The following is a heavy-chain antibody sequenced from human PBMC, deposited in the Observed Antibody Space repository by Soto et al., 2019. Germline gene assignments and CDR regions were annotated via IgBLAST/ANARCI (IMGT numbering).Heavy chain of an antibody. CDR1: GYTFTGYY. J-gene: IGHJ3*02. V-gene: IGHV1-2*02. CDR2: INPNSGGT. Sequence: ASVKISCKASGYTFTGYYMHWVRQAPGQGLEWMGWINPNSGGTNYAQKFQGRVTMTRDTSISTAYMELSRLRSDDTAVYYCARDQPSGDFDAFDIWGQGTMVTVSS. CDR3: ARDQPSGDFDAFDI. D-gene: IGHD3-3*01.